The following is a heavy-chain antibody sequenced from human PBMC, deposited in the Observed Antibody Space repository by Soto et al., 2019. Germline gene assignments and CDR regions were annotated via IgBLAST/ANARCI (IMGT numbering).Heavy chain of an antibody. CDR1: GDSVSSSGAA. D-gene: IGHD1-1*01. J-gene: IGHJ4*02. CDR3: ARDFLDSKYYFDY. Sequence: SQTLSLTCAISGDSVSSSGAAWNWIRQSPSRGLEWLGRTYYRSQWNNDYAVSLKSRITIKPDTSKNQFSLQLNSVTPEDTAVYYCARDFLDSKYYFDYWGQGPLVTVYS. V-gene: IGHV6-1*01. CDR2: TYYRSQWNN.